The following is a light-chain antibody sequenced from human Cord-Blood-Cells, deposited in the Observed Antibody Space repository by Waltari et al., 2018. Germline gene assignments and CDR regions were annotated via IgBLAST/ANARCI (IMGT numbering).Light chain of an antibody. Sequence: QSALPQPRPVSGSPGQSATISCTGTSIDVGGYKYVSWYQQHPGKAPKLMIYDVSKRPSGVPDRFSGSKSGNTASLTISGLQAEDEADYYCCSYAGSYTYVFGTGTKVTVL. CDR1: SIDVGGYKY. J-gene: IGLJ1*01. CDR3: CSYAGSYTYV. CDR2: DVS. V-gene: IGLV2-11*01.